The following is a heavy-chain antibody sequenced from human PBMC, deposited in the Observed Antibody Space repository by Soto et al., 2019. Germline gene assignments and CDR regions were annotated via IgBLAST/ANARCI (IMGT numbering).Heavy chain of an antibody. Sequence: GGSLRLSCAASGFTVSSNYMSWVRQAPGKGLEWVSVIYSGGSTYYADSVKGRFTISRDNSKNTLYLQMNSLRAEDTAVYYCARGYYYDSSGYYFDAFDIWGQGTMVTVS. CDR2: IYSGGST. CDR1: GFTVSSNY. CDR3: ARGYYYDSSGYYFDAFDI. D-gene: IGHD3-22*01. J-gene: IGHJ3*02. V-gene: IGHV3-53*01.